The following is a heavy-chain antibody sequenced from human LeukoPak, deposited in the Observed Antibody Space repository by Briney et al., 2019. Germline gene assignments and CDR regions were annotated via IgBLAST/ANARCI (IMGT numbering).Heavy chain of an antibody. Sequence: PSETLSLTCAVSGYSISSGYYWGWIRQPPGKGLEWIGSIYHSGSTYYNPSLKSRVTISVDTSKNQFSLKLTSVTAADTAVYYCARQGGSSSPYYYYMDVWGKGTTVTVSS. CDR1: GYSISSGYY. J-gene: IGHJ6*03. CDR2: IYHSGST. V-gene: IGHV4-38-2*01. CDR3: ARQGGSSSPYYYYMDV. D-gene: IGHD6-13*01.